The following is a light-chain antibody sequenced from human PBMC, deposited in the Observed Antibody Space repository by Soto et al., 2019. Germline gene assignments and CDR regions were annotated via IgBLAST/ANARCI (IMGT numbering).Light chain of an antibody. V-gene: IGKV3D-20*02. CDR3: QQRSNWPLLT. J-gene: IGKJ4*01. CDR1: QSVSSSY. Sequence: EIVLTHSPGTLSLSPWEIATLSCRAIQSVSSSYLAWYQQKPGQAPRLLIYGASSRATGIPDRFSGGGSGTDLTLTISRLEPEDSAVYYCQQRSNWPLLTFGGGTKVDIK. CDR2: GAS.